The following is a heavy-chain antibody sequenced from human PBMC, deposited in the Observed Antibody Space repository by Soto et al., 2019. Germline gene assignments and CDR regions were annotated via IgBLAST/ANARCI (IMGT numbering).Heavy chain of an antibody. V-gene: IGHV4-34*01. D-gene: IGHD2-15*01. Sequence: SETLSLTCAVYGGSFSGYYWSWIRQPPGKGLEWIGEINHSGSTNYNPSLKSRVTISVDTSKNQFSLKLSSVTAADTAVYYCARGLPPQGRSGGSCYSDYWGQGTLVTVSS. CDR2: INHSGST. CDR1: GGSFSGYY. J-gene: IGHJ4*02. CDR3: ARGLPPQGRSGGSCYSDY.